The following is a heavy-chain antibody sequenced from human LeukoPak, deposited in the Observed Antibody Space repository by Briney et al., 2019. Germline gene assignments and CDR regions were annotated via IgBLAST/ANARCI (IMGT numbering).Heavy chain of an antibody. J-gene: IGHJ4*02. CDR2: IYYSGST. D-gene: IGHD3-22*01. CDR1: GGSISSSSYY. Sequence: SETLSLTCTVSGGSISSSSYYWGWIRQPPGKGLEWIGSIYYSGSTYYNPSLKSRVTISVDTSKNQFSLKLSSVTAADTAVYYCARGADSSGYYHFDYWGQGTLVTVSS. CDR3: ARGADSSGYYHFDY. V-gene: IGHV4-39*07.